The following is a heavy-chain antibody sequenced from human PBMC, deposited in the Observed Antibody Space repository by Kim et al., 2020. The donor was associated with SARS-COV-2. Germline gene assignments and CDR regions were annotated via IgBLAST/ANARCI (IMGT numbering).Heavy chain of an antibody. CDR3: VSVAGDSGPDPYYFD. D-gene: IGHD3-10*01. Sequence: SETLSLTCTVSGASMTSGDYYWSWIRQPPGKGLEWLGRISNSGTTYYNPFLESRLIISLDTSKNQFSLKLTSETAADTAVYYCVSVAGDSGPDPYYFD. CDR1: GASMTSGDYY. CDR2: ISNSGTT. V-gene: IGHV4-30-4*01. J-gene: IGHJ4*01.